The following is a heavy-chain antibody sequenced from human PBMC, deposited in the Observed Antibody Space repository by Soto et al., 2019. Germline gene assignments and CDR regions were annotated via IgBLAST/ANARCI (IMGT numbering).Heavy chain of an antibody. CDR3: ARAGYGGNRYYYYGMDV. J-gene: IGHJ6*02. D-gene: IGHD4-17*01. Sequence: EVQLVESGGGLVQPGGSLRLSCAASGFTFSSYDMHWVRQATGKGLEWVSAIGTAGDTYYPGSVKGRFTISRENAKNSLYLQMNSLRAGDTAVYYGARAGYGGNRYYYYGMDVWGQGTTVTVSS. CDR2: IGTAGDT. V-gene: IGHV3-13*01. CDR1: GFTFSSYD.